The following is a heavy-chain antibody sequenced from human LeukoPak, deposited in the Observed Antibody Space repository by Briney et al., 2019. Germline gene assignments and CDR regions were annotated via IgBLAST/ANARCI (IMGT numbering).Heavy chain of an antibody. CDR3: ATSITGTTGASWYYYYGMDV. J-gene: IGHJ6*04. D-gene: IGHD1-20*01. Sequence: ASVKVSCKASGGTFSSYAISWVRQAPGQGLEWMGRIIPIFGIANYAQKFQGRVTITADKSTSTAYMELSSLRSEDTAVYYCATSITGTTGASWYYYYGMDVWGKGTTVTVSS. V-gene: IGHV1-69*04. CDR2: IIPIFGIA. CDR1: GGTFSSYA.